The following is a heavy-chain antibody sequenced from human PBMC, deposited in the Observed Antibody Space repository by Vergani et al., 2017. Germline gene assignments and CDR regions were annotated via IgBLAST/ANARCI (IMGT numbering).Heavy chain of an antibody. CDR1: GFTFSTNA. J-gene: IGHJ5*02. D-gene: IGHD4-17*01. CDR2: FSGSVGRT. CDR3: AGGLGITTVTRGEILDP. Sequence: EVQLLESGGGLVQPGGSLRLSCAASGFTFSTNAISWVRQPPGKGLDWVSAFSGSVGRTEYADTVKCRFTISRDNSKNKLYLQMNSLRAEDTAVYYCAGGLGITTVTRGEILDPWGQGTLVTVSS. V-gene: IGHV3-23*01.